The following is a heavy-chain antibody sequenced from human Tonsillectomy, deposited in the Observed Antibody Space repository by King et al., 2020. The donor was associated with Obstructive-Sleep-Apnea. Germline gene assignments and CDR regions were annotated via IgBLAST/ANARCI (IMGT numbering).Heavy chain of an antibody. D-gene: IGHD1/OR15-1a*01. CDR3: ARGTWAPV. J-gene: IGHJ4*02. CDR1: GGSISSSSYY. V-gene: IGHV4-39*07. CDR2: FYYSGTT. Sequence: LQLQESGPGLVKPSETLSLTCTVSGGSISSSSYYWGWIRQPPGKGLEWIGSFYYSGTTYYNPSLTSRVTISLDTSKNQFSLKLNSVTATDTAVYYCARGTWAPVWGQGTLVTVSS.